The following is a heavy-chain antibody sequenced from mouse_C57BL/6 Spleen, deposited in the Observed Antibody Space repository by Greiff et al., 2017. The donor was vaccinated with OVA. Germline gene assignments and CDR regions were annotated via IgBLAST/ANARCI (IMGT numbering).Heavy chain of an antibody. J-gene: IGHJ2*01. CDR3: ARYWYYFEY. Sequence: EVKLMESGGGLVQPGGSLSLSCAASGFTFTDYYMSWVRQPPGKALEWLGFIRNKANGYTTEYSASVKGRFTISRDNSQSILYLQMNALRAEDSATYYCARYWYYFEYWGQGTTLTVSS. CDR1: GFTFTDYY. V-gene: IGHV7-3*01. CDR2: IRNKANGYTT.